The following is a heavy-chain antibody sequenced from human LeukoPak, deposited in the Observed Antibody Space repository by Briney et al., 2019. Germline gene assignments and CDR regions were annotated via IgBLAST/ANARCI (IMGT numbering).Heavy chain of an antibody. J-gene: IGHJ4*02. D-gene: IGHD1-7*01. V-gene: IGHV4-34*01. CDR1: GGSFSGYY. CDR3: ARGPGITGTTRELDY. CDR2: INHSGST. Sequence: SETLSLTCAVYGGSFSGYYWSWIRQPPGKGLEWIGEINHSGSTNYNPSLKSRVTISVDTSKNQFSLKLSSVTAADTAVYYCARGPGITGTTRELDYWGQGTLATVSS.